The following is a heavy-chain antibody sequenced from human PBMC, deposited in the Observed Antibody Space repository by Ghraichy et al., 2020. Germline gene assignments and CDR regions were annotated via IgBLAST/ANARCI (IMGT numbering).Heavy chain of an antibody. CDR1: GFTFSSYA. D-gene: IGHD2-21*02. CDR3: ARGGRRGGDFVDY. Sequence: GGSLRLSCAASGFTFSSYAMHWVRQAPGKGLEWVAVISYDGSNKYYADSVKGRFTISRDNSKNTLYPQMNSLRAEDTAVYYCARGGRRGGDFVDYWGQGTLVTVSS. CDR2: ISYDGSNK. V-gene: IGHV3-30-3*01. J-gene: IGHJ4*02.